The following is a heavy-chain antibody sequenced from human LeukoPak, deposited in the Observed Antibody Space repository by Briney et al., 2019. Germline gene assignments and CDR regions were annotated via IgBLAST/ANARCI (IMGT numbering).Heavy chain of an antibody. CDR3: ARDRHYSSPDYYMDV. Sequence: SETLSLTCTVSGGSMSSSTYYWGWIRQPPGKGLEWIGYIYYSGSTNYNPSLKSRVTISVDTSKNQFSVKLTSVTAADTAVYYCARDRHYSSPDYYMDVWGKGTTVTVSS. V-gene: IGHV4-61*01. D-gene: IGHD6-13*01. J-gene: IGHJ6*03. CDR1: GGSMSSSTYY. CDR2: IYYSGST.